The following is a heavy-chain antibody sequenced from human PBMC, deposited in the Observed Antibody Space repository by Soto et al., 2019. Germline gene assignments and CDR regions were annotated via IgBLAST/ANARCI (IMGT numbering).Heavy chain of an antibody. CDR3: AKELLGYYYDSSGFPTAYHAVDI. CDR2: ISGSGGST. Sequence: PVGSLRLSCAASGFTFSCYAMSWFRQSPGRGLEWVSVISGSGGSTYYADSVKGRFTISRDNSKNTLYVEMVSPTAEETALYYCAKELLGYYYDSSGFPTAYHAVDIWCQATIDTV. CDR1: GFTFSCYA. D-gene: IGHD3-22*01. J-gene: IGHJ3*02. V-gene: IGHV3-23*01.